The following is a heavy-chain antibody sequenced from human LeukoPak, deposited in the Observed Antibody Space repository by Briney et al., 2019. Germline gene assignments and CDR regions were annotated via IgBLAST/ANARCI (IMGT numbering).Heavy chain of an antibody. CDR1: GYTFSIYW. CDR2: IKQDGSET. J-gene: IGHJ4*02. CDR3: TRENSGSLSLEY. Sequence: PGGSLRLSCAASGYTFSIYWMNWVRQAPGKGLEWVASIKQDGSETYYMASVQGRFTISRDNDMNFLYLQLSSLRAEDTAVYYCTRENSGSLSLEYWGQGTLVTVSS. D-gene: IGHD1-26*01. V-gene: IGHV3-7*01.